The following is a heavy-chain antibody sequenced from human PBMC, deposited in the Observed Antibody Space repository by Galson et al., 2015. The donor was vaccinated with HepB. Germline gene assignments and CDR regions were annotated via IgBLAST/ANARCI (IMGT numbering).Heavy chain of an antibody. D-gene: IGHD5-18*01. CDR3: ARGWDTDVTSNFDY. CDR2: IKQVGSEK. J-gene: IGHJ4*02. V-gene: IGHV3-7*03. Sequence: SLRLSCAVSGFTYNNYWMSWVRQAPGRGLEWVANIKQVGSEKYYVDSVEGRFTVSRDNAKKTLYLDMNALSVEDTAVYYCARGWDTDVTSNFDYWGQGALVTVSS. CDR1: GFTYNNYW.